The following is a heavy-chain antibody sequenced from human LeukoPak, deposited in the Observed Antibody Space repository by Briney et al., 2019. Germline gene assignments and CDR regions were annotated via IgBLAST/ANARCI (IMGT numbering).Heavy chain of an antibody. J-gene: IGHJ5*02. Sequence: SETLSLTCTVSGGSIGSSSYYWGWIRQPPGKGLEWIGSIYYSGSTYYNPSLKRRVTISVDTSKNQFSLKLSSVTAADTAVYYCARTMVRGVIRVNNWFDPWGQGTLVTVSS. D-gene: IGHD3-10*01. CDR2: IYYSGST. CDR1: GGSIGSSSYY. V-gene: IGHV4-39*07. CDR3: ARTMVRGVIRVNNWFDP.